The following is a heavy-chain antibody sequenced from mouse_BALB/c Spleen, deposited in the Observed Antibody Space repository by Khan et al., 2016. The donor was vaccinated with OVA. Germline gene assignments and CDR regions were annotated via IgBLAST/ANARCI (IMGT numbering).Heavy chain of an antibody. CDR3: ARNSYMYDFTY. CDR2: IWSGGNT. Sequence: QVQLKESGPGLVQPSQSLSITCTVSGFSLTTYGIHWVRQSPGKGLEWLGLIWSGGNTDYNAAFISRLSISKDNSKSQVFFKMNSLQADDTARYYCARNSYMYDFTYWGQGTLVTVSA. CDR1: GFSLTTYG. D-gene: IGHD2-14*01. V-gene: IGHV2-4-1*01. J-gene: IGHJ3*01.